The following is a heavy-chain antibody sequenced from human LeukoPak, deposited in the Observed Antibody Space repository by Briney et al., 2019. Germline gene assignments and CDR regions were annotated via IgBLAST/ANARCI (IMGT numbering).Heavy chain of an antibody. CDR1: GFTFSSHG. J-gene: IGHJ4*02. CDR3: ATLRGGTYYFDY. D-gene: IGHD1-26*01. V-gene: IGHV3-33*01. CDR2: IWYDGSNK. Sequence: GGSLRLSCAASGFTFSSHGMHWVRQAPGKGLEWVAVIWYDGSNKYYADSVKGRFTISRDNSKSTLYLQMNSLRAEDTAVYYCATLRGGTYYFDYWGREPWSPSPQ.